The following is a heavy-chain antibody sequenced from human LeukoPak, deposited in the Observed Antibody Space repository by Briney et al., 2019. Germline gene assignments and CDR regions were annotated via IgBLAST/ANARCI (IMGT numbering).Heavy chain of an antibody. D-gene: IGHD3-3*01. CDR2: IKQDGRDK. Sequence: GGSLRLSCAASGFTLSSYWMTWVRQAPGKGLEWVAKIKQDGRDKYYVDSVKGRFTISRGNAKNSLYLQMNSLRAEDTAVYYCARTDFWSGYHRGYFDCWGQGTLVTVSS. CDR1: GFTLSSYW. V-gene: IGHV3-7*05. CDR3: ARTDFWSGYHRGYFDC. J-gene: IGHJ4*02.